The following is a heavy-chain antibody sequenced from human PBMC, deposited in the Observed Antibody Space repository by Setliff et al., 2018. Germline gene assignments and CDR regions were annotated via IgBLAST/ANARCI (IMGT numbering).Heavy chain of an antibody. CDR2: INPSGGLT. CDR1: GYTLTKYY. Sequence: ASVKVSCKASGYTLTKYYMHWVRQAPGQGLEWMGIINPSGGLTSYAQNLQGRVTMTRDTSTSTAYMELRSLGSDDTAVYYCAREPLWGSHDAFDIWGQGTMVTVSS. CDR3: AREPLWGSHDAFDI. V-gene: IGHV1-46*01. J-gene: IGHJ3*02. D-gene: IGHD7-27*01.